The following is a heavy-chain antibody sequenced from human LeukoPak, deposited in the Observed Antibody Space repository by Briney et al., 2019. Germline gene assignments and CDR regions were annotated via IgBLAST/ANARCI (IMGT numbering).Heavy chain of an antibody. CDR1: GYTFTGYY. J-gene: IGHJ5*02. Sequence: ASVKVSCKASGYTFTGYYMHWVRQAPGQGLEWMGWINPNSGGTNYAQKFQGRVTMTRDTSASTAYMELSSLRSEDMAVYYCARGVLTIFGVVTNWFDPWGQGTLVTVSS. CDR2: INPNSGGT. CDR3: ARGVLTIFGVVTNWFDP. D-gene: IGHD3-3*01. V-gene: IGHV1-2*02.